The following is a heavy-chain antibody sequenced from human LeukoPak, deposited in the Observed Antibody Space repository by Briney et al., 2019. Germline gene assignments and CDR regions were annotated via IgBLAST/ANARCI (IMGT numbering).Heavy chain of an antibody. V-gene: IGHV1-46*01. CDR1: GYTFTSYY. Sequence: ASVKVSCKAFGYTFTSYYMHWVRQAPGQGLEWMGIINPSGGSTSYAQKFQGRVTMTRDMSTSTVYMELSSLRSEDTAVYYCARDPDYYDSSGYYPFDYWGQGTLVTVSS. CDR2: INPSGGST. D-gene: IGHD3-22*01. J-gene: IGHJ4*02. CDR3: ARDPDYYDSSGYYPFDY.